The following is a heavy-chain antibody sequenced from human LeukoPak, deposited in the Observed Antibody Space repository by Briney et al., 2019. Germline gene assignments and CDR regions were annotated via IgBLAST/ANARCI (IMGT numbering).Heavy chain of an antibody. Sequence: SQTLSLTCTVSGGSGGSVSSGSYYWSWIRQPAGKGLEWIGRIHTGGGTKYNPSLKSRLTISRDTSKNQFSLKLTSVTAADTAVYYCARYCSSSSCYSDAFDYWGTGSLVTVSS. CDR1: GGSGGSVSSGSYY. CDR3: ARYCSSSSCYSDAFDY. D-gene: IGHD2-2*01. J-gene: IGHJ4*02. CDR2: IHTGGGT. V-gene: IGHV4-61*02.